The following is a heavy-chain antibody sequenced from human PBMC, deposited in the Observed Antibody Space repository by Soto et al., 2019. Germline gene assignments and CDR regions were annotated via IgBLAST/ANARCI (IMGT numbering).Heavy chain of an antibody. V-gene: IGHV3-74*01. J-gene: IGHJ4*02. CDR1: GFTFSNYW. D-gene: IGHD2-2*01. Sequence: EVQLVESGGGLVQPEGSLRLSCTASGFTFSNYWMHWVRQTPGKGLVWVSRINSDGSTTTYADSVKGRFTISRDNAKNTLCLQMNSLRGEDTAVYYCARGRCTSTSCFPDYWVQGTLVTVSS. CDR3: ARGRCTSTSCFPDY. CDR2: INSDGSTT.